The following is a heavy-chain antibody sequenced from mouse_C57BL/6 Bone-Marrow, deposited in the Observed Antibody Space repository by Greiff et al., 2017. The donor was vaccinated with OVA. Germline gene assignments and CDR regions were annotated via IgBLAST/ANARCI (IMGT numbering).Heavy chain of an antibody. J-gene: IGHJ2*01. Sequence: VQLQQSGAELVRPGASVKLSCTASGFNIKVYYMHWVKQRPEQGLEWIGRIDPEDGDTEYAPKFQGKATMTADTSSNTAYLQLSSLTSEDTAVYYCTPGHLLLRDYWGQGTTLTVSS. CDR3: TPGHLLLRDY. D-gene: IGHD1-1*01. CDR2: IDPEDGDT. V-gene: IGHV14-1*01. CDR1: GFNIKVYY.